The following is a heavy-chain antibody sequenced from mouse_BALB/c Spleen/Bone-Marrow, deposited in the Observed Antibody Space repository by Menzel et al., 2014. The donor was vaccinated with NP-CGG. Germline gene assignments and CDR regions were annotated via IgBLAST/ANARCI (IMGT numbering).Heavy chain of an antibody. V-gene: IGHV14-3*02. CDR1: GFNIKDTY. CDR3: ARWEYYAMDY. D-gene: IGHD4-1*01. Sequence: EVKLMESGAELVKPGASVKLSCTASGFNIKDTYMNWVKQRPEQGLEWIGRIDPANGNTKYDPKFQGKATITADTSSNTAYLQLSSLTSEDTAVYYCARWEYYAMDYWGQGTSVTVSS. J-gene: IGHJ4*01. CDR2: IDPANGNT.